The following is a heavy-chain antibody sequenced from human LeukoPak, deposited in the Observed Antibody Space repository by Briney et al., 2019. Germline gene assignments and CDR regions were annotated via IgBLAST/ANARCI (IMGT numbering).Heavy chain of an antibody. CDR1: GYTFSSYA. V-gene: IGHV1-3*01. Sequence: WASVKVSCKASGYTFSSYAMHWVRQAPGQRLEWMGWINAGNGNTKYSQKFQGRVTITRDTSASTAYMELSSLRSEDTAVYYCARDTAMVTGCNDYWGQGTLVTVSS. CDR2: INAGNGNT. D-gene: IGHD5-18*01. CDR3: ARDTAMVTGCNDY. J-gene: IGHJ4*02.